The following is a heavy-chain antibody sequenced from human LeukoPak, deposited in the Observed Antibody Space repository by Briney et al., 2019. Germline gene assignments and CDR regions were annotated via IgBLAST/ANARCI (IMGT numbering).Heavy chain of an antibody. Sequence: PGGSLRLSCAASGFTFSSYAMSWVRQAPGKGLEWVSDINGSGGSTYYADSVKGRFTISRDNLKNTLYLQMNSLRAEDTAVYYCAELGITMIGGVWGKGTTVTISS. V-gene: IGHV3-23*01. CDR1: GFTFSSYA. CDR2: INGSGGST. J-gene: IGHJ6*04. D-gene: IGHD3-10*02. CDR3: AELGITMIGGV.